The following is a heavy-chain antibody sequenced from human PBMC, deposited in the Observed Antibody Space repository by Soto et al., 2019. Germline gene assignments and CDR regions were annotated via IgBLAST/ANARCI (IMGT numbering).Heavy chain of an antibody. J-gene: IGHJ5*02. V-gene: IGHV4-31*03. CDR1: GYSITAGGYY. CDR3: ARMYSSGSGWFHP. D-gene: IGHD6-19*01. Sequence: LQESGPGLVKPSQTLSLTCFVSGYSITAGGYYWSWIRHLPGKGLEWIGSFYSSGSIIYNPSLRSRVYISGDTSSNHFSMSLTSVTGADTGRYYCARMYSSGSGWFHPWGQGTLVTVSS. CDR2: FYSSGSI.